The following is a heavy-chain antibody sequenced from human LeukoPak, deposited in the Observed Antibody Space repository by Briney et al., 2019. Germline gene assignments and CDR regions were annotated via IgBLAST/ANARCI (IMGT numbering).Heavy chain of an antibody. Sequence: GASVKVSCKASGYTFINYGISWVRQAPGQGLEWMGWINPNSGDTNYAQKFQGRVTMTRDTSISTAYMELSRLRSDDTAVYYCARGSITILTWFDPWGQGTLVTVSS. CDR2: INPNSGDT. V-gene: IGHV1-2*02. J-gene: IGHJ5*02. CDR3: ARGSITILTWFDP. D-gene: IGHD3-3*01. CDR1: GYTFINYG.